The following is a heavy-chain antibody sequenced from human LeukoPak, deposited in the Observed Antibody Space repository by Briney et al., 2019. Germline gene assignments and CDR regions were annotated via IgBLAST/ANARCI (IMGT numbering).Heavy chain of an antibody. Sequence: KTSETLSLTCAVYGESFSGYYWSWIRQPPGKGLEWIWEINHSGSTNYNPSLKSRVTISVDESKNQFSLKLSSVTAADTAVYYCARRLVRGVINYWGQGTLVTVSS. CDR2: INHSGST. D-gene: IGHD3-10*01. CDR3: ARRLVRGVINY. CDR1: GESFSGYY. V-gene: IGHV4-34*01. J-gene: IGHJ4*02.